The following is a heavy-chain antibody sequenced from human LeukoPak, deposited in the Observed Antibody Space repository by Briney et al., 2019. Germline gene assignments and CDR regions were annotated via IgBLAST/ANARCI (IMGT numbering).Heavy chain of an antibody. Sequence: SETLSLTCTVSDGSINSSSYYWSRIRQPPGKGLEWIGEINHSGSTNYNPSLKSRVTISVDTSKNQFSLKLSSVTAADTAVYYCARGSGIAAAGLALDYWGQGTLVTVSS. D-gene: IGHD6-13*01. V-gene: IGHV4-39*07. CDR2: INHSGST. J-gene: IGHJ4*02. CDR1: DGSINSSSYY. CDR3: ARGSGIAAAGLALDY.